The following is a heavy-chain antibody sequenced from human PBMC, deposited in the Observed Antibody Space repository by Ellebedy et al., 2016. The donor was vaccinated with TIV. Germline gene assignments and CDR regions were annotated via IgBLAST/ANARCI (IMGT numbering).Heavy chain of an antibody. CDR1: GFSFSTYN. J-gene: IGHJ4*02. CDR2: ISYDGTSQ. CDR3: ARPRSSGSGSFGSFDY. Sequence: PGGSLRLSCAASGFSFSTYNMHWVRQTPGEGPEWVAVISYDGTSQYYADSVKGRLTISRDNSDNTLFLHMNSLRVDDSAVYYCARPRSSGSGSFGSFDYWGQGALVTVSS. D-gene: IGHD3-10*01. V-gene: IGHV3-30*01.